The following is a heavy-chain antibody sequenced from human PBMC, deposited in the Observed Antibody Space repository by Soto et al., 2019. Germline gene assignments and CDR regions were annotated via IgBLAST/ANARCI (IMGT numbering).Heavy chain of an antibody. Sequence: SETLSLTCTVPGGSISGYYWSWIRQPPGKGLEWIGYMYNTGSTVYNPSFKSRVTISVDTSKNQFSLKLNSVTAADTAVYYCARDLWGYCGTDCYPLDVWGQGTTVTVSS. CDR1: GGSISGYY. V-gene: IGHV4-59*01. D-gene: IGHD2-21*02. J-gene: IGHJ6*02. CDR3: ARDLWGYCGTDCYPLDV. CDR2: MYNTGST.